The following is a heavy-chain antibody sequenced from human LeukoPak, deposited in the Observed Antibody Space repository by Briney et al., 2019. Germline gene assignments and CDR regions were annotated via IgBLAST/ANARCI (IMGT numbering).Heavy chain of an antibody. Sequence: GGSLRLFCAASGFTFSSYWMSWVRQAPGKGLECVANIKEDGSEEYYVDSVKGRFSISRDNAKNSLYLQMNSLRAEDTAVYYCARDWLAGNPYHAFDLWGKGTMVTVSS. CDR3: ARDWLAGNPYHAFDL. V-gene: IGHV3-7*01. CDR2: IKEDGSEE. CDR1: GFTFSSYW. D-gene: IGHD3-22*01. J-gene: IGHJ3*01.